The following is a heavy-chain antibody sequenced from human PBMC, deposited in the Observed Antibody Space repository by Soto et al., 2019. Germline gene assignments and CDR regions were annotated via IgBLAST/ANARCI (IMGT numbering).Heavy chain of an antibody. V-gene: IGHV3-7*03. CDR2: IKQDGSEK. J-gene: IGHJ4*02. D-gene: IGHD3-3*01. CDR3: ARERDFWSGSYYFDY. CDR1: GFTFSSYW. Sequence: PGGSLRLSCAASGFTFSSYWMSWVRQAPGKRLEWVANIKQDGSEKYYVDSVKGRFTISRDNAKNSLYLQMNSLRAEDTAVYYCARERDFWSGSYYFDYWGQGTLVTVSS.